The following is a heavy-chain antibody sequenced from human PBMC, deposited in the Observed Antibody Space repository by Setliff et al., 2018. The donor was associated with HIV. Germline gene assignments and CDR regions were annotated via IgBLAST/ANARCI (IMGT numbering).Heavy chain of an antibody. CDR1: GYTLTTFG. J-gene: IGHJ4*02. CDR2: INTETGNP. D-gene: IGHD1-26*01. Sequence: ASVKVSCKASGYTLTTFGISWVRQARGQGLEWMGWINTETGNPMYAQGFRGRFVLSLDTSVSTAYLQITSLKPEDTAMYYCARVGSYWSTFDYWGQGALVTVSS. V-gene: IGHV7-4-1*02. CDR3: ARVGSYWSTFDY.